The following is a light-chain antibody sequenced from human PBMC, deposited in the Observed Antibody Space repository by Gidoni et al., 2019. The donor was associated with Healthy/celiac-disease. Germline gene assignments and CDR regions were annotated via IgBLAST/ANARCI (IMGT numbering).Light chain of an antibody. J-gene: IGKJ3*01. V-gene: IGKV4-1*01. CDR1: QSVLYSSNNKNY. CDR2: WAS. Sequence: DIVTTQSPDSLTVSLGERATINCKSSQSVLYSSNNKNYLAWYQQKPGLPPKLLIYWASTRESGVPDRFSGSGSGTDFPLTISSLQAEDVAVYYCQQYYSTPFTFGPGTKVDIK. CDR3: QQYYSTPFT.